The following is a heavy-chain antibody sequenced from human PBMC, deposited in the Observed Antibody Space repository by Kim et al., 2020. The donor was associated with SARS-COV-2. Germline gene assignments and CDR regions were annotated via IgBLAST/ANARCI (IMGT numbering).Heavy chain of an antibody. J-gene: IGHJ5*02. CDR1: GFTVSSNY. Sequence: GGSLRLSCAASGFTVSSNYMSWVRQAPGKGLEWVSVIYSGGSTYYADSVKGRFTISRDNSKNTLYLQMNSLRAEDTAVYYCARELVVVAATIANWFDPWGQGTLVTVSS. CDR3: ARELVVVAATIANWFDP. V-gene: IGHV3-53*01. D-gene: IGHD2-15*01. CDR2: IYSGGST.